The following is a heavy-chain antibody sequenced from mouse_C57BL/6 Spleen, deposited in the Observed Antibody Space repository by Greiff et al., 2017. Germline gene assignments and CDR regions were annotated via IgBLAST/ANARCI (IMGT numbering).Heavy chain of an antibody. J-gene: IGHJ2*01. Sequence: QVQLQQSGAELVRPGASVKLSCKASGYTFTDYYINWVKQRPGQGLEWIARIYPGSGNTYYNEKFKGKATLTAEKSSSTAYMQLSSLTSEDSAVYFCARTGTGHYFDYWGQGTTLTVSS. V-gene: IGHV1-76*01. D-gene: IGHD4-1*01. CDR1: GYTFTDYY. CDR2: IYPGSGNT. CDR3: ARTGTGHYFDY.